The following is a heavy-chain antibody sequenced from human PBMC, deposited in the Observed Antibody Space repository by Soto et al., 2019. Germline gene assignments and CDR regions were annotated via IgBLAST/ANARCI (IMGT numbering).Heavy chain of an antibody. Sequence: SVKVSCKASGGTFSSYAISWVRQAPGQGHEWMGGIIPIFGTANYAQKFQGRVTITADESTSTAYMELSSLRSEDTAVYYCARGREVGYRRSWPLDYWGQETLLTVFS. V-gene: IGHV1-69*13. CDR2: IIPIFGTA. D-gene: IGHD6-13*01. J-gene: IGHJ4*02. CDR1: GGTFSSYA. CDR3: ARGREVGYRRSWPLDY.